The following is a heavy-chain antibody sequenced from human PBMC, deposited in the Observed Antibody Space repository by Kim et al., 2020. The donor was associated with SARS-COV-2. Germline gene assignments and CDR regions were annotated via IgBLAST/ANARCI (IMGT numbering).Heavy chain of an antibody. J-gene: IGHJ4*01. CDR3: ARVGGLLRSQKDAFDY. CDR1: GFTFSSYY. CDR2: INNGGSQT. V-gene: IGHV3-11*06. Sequence: GGSLRLSCAASGFTFSSYYMSWVRQAPGKGLEWVANINNGGSQTYYVDSVKGRFTISRDNAKNSLYLQMNSLRAEDTAVYYCARVGGLLRSQKDAFDYWG. D-gene: IGHD3-16*01.